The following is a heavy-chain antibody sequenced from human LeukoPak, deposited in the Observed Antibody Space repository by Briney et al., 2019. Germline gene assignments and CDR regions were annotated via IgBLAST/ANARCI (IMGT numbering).Heavy chain of an antibody. CDR2: IYYSGST. Sequence: SETLSLTCTVSGGSLSSYYWTWIRQPPGKRLEWIGYIYYSGSTNYNPSLKSRVTISVDTSKNQFSLNLRSVTAADTAVYYCARQGSGFNWFDPWGQGTLVTVSS. D-gene: IGHD6-19*01. V-gene: IGHV4-59*08. CDR1: GGSLSSYY. J-gene: IGHJ5*02. CDR3: ARQGSGFNWFDP.